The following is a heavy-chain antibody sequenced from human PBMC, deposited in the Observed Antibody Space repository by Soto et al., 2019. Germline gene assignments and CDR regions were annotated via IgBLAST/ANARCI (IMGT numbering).Heavy chain of an antibody. CDR3: ARGHVTDTILGAQNYYYRMDV. CDR2: INHSGST. D-gene: IGHD1-20*01. V-gene: IGHV4-34*01. CDR1: GGSFSGYY. J-gene: IGHJ6*02. Sequence: SETLSLTCAVYGGSFSGYYWSWIRQPPGKGLEWIGEINHSGSTNYNPSLKSRVTISVDTSKNQFSLKLSSVTAADTAVYYCARGHVTDTILGAQNYYYRMDVWGQGTTVTGSS.